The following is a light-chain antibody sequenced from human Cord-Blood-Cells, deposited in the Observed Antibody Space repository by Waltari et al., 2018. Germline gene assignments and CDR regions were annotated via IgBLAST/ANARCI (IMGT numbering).Light chain of an antibody. Sequence: QPVLTQSSSASASLGSSVKLTCTLSSGHSSYIIAWHQQQPGKAPRYLMKLEGSGSYNKGSGVPDRFSGSSSGADRYLTISNLQSEDEADYYCETWDSNSVVFGGGTKQTVL. V-gene: IGLV4-60*03. J-gene: IGLJ2*01. CDR3: ETWDSNSVV. CDR1: SGHSSYI. CDR2: LEGSGSY.